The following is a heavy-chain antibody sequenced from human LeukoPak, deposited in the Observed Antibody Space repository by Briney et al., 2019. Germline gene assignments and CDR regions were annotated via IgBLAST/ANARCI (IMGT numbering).Heavy chain of an antibody. J-gene: IGHJ4*02. CDR2: ISGSGGST. V-gene: IGHV3-23*01. CDR1: GFTFSSYG. Sequence: SGGTLRLSCAASGFTFSSYGMSWVRQAPGKGLEWVSAISGSGGSTYYADSVKGRFTISRDNSKNTLYLQMNSLRAEDTAVYYCAKTVARRGSGSYHFDYWGQGTLVTVSS. CDR3: AKTVARRGSGSYHFDY. D-gene: IGHD1-26*01.